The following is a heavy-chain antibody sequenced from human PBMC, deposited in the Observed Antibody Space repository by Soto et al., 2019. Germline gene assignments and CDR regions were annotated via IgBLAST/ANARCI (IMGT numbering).Heavy chain of an antibody. CDR2: IFHSGST. Sequence: QVQLQESGPGLVKPSGTLSLTCAVFGGSISNSNWWTWVRQPPGKGLDWIGEIFHSGSTNYTSSLMGRVTISVDKANNQFSRKLLSVTAADTAVYYCAHRPIVGAAIWGQGTLVTVSS. CDR1: GGSISNSNW. J-gene: IGHJ4*02. V-gene: IGHV4-4*02. CDR3: AHRPIVGAAI. D-gene: IGHD1-26*01.